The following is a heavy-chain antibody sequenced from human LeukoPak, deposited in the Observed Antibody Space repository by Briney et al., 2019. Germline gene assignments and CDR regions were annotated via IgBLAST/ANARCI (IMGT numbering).Heavy chain of an antibody. D-gene: IGHD3-16*01. V-gene: IGHV3-21*01. CDR2: ISSSSSYI. Sequence: AGGSLRLSCAASGFTFSSYSMNWVRQAPGKGLEWVPSISSSSSYIYYADSVKGRFTISRDNAKNSLYLQMNSLRAEDTAVYYCARDASLGKAAYDYWGQGTLVTVSS. CDR1: GFTFSSYS. CDR3: ARDASLGKAAYDY. J-gene: IGHJ4*02.